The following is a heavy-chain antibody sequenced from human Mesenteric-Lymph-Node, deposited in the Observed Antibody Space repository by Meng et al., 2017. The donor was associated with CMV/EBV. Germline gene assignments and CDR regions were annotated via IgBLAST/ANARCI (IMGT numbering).Heavy chain of an antibody. CDR2: ISNSGSTI. D-gene: IGHD6-19*01. CDR3: ARVRYSPGWQFDF. V-gene: IGHV3-11*01. CDR1: GFTFSDYY. Sequence: GGSLRLSCAASGFTFSDYYMSWIRQAPGKGLEWVSFISNSGSTIYYTDSVKGRFTISRDNAKNSLSLQMNSLRAEDTAIYYCARVRYSPGWQFDFWGQGALVTVSS. J-gene: IGHJ4*02.